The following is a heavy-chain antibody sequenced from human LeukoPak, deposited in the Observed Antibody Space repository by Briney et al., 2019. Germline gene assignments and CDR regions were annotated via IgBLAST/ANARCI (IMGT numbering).Heavy chain of an antibody. CDR1: GFTFSSYS. CDR2: ISSSSSYI. V-gene: IGHV3-21*05. D-gene: IGHD3-22*01. J-gene: IGHJ4*02. Sequence: PGGSLRLSCAASGFTFSSYSMNWVRQAPGKGLEWVSYISSSSSYIYYADSVKGRFTISRDNAKNSLYLQMNSLRAEDTAVYYCARDANYDSSGPPTGDYWGQGTLVTVSS. CDR3: ARDANYDSSGPPTGDY.